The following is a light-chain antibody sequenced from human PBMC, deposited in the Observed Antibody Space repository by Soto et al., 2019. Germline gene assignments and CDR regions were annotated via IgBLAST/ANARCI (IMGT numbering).Light chain of an antibody. V-gene: IGKV3-15*01. CDR2: GAS. CDR3: PESNNWLRP. CDR1: QSVSSN. Sequence: IGMWHSAAAVSLSTGERATLSCRASQSVSSNLAWYQQKPGQAPRLLIYGASTRATGIPARFSGSGSGTEFTLTISSLQSEDFAVYYSPESNNWLRPSAHGTMV. J-gene: IGKJ1*01.